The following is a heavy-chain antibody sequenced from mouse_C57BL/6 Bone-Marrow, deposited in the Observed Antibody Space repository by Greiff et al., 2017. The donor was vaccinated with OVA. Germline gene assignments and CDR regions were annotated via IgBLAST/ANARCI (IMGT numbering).Heavy chain of an antibody. D-gene: IGHD2-2*01. CDR1: GFSLTSYG. Sequence: VQLVESGPGLVQPSQSLSITCTVSGFSLTSYGVHWVRQPPGKGLEWLGVIWSGGSTDYNAAFISRLSISKDNSKSQVFFKMNSLQADDTAIYYCAKPNGSVDFDVWGTGTTVTVSS. J-gene: IGHJ1*03. CDR2: IWSGGST. V-gene: IGHV2-4*01. CDR3: AKPNGSVDFDV.